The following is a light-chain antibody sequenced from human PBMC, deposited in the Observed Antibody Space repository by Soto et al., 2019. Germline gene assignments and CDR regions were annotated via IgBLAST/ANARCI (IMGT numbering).Light chain of an antibody. Sequence: QSALTQPASVSGSPGQSITISCTGTSSDVGGYDFVSWYQHHPGKAPKRMIYEVSTRPSGVSNRFSGSKSGNTASLTISGLQAEDEADYYCSSYTSDWGVFGTGTKVTVL. V-gene: IGLV2-14*01. J-gene: IGLJ1*01. CDR3: SSYTSDWGV. CDR2: EVS. CDR1: SSDVGGYDF.